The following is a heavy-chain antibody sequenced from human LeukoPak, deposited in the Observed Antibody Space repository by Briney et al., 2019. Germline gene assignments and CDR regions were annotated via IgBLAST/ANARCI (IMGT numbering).Heavy chain of an antibody. CDR2: IYVTGST. CDR1: GASISSYY. D-gene: IGHD3-22*01. CDR3: ARSSGYYLNWFDP. V-gene: IGHV4-4*07. Sequence: PSETLSLTCTVSGASISSYYWSWIRQPAGKALEWIGRIYVTGSTTYNPSLESRVTISVDTSKNQFSLKLSSVTAADTAIYYCARSSGYYLNWFDPWGQGTLVTVSS. J-gene: IGHJ5*02.